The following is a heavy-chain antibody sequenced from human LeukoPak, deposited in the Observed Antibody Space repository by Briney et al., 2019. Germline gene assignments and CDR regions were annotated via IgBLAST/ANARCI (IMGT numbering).Heavy chain of an antibody. CDR3: PRINSCWYFDY. V-gene: IGHV4-59*11. D-gene: IGHD6-19*01. CDR1: GGSFSTHY. CDR2: IYYSGNT. J-gene: IGHJ4*02. Sequence: AETLSLTCIVSGGSFSTHYWTWIRQPPGKGLEYIGYIYYSGNTNYNPSRKSRVTISVDSSKNQFSLNLTSVTTEDTAGYYCPRINSCWYFDYWGQGTLVTVSS.